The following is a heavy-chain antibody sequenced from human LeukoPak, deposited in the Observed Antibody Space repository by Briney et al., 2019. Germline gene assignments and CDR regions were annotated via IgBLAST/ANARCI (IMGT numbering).Heavy chain of an antibody. CDR1: GFTFVNYV. CDR3: TSWGDTTAEYFQR. V-gene: IGHV3-23*01. D-gene: IGHD2-21*02. Sequence: HPGGSLRLSCAASGFTFVNYVMTWVRQAPGKGLEWVSSISGSDGTTFYADSVKGRFTISRDNSKNTLYLQMNSLRVEDTAVYYCTSWGDTTAEYFQRWGQGTLVTVSS. J-gene: IGHJ1*01. CDR2: ISGSDGTT.